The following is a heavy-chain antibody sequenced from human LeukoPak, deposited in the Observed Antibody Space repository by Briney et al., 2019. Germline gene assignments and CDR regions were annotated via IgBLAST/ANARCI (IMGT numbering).Heavy chain of an antibody. Sequence: GGFLRLSCAASGFAFNIYAMTWVRQAPGKGLEWVSTISGDSATPYFADSVKGRFTISRDNSKNTLYLQMNSLRVEDTAVYYCAKVGSSTWYMYYFDYWGQGAPVTVSS. J-gene: IGHJ4*02. CDR2: ISGDSATP. D-gene: IGHD6-13*01. CDR3: AKVGSSTWYMYYFDY. CDR1: GFAFNIYA. V-gene: IGHV3-23*01.